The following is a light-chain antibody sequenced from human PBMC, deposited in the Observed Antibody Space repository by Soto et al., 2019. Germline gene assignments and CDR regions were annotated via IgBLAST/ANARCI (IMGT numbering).Light chain of an antibody. CDR2: GAS. Sequence: EVVLTQSPGTLSLSPGERATLSCRASQSVSSSYLAWYQQKPGQAPRLLIYGASSRATGIPDRFSGSGSGTDFSLTISRLEPEDFAVYYCHQYSGSPTWTFGQGTKVEIK. CDR1: QSVSSSY. J-gene: IGKJ1*01. V-gene: IGKV3-20*01. CDR3: HQYSGSPTWT.